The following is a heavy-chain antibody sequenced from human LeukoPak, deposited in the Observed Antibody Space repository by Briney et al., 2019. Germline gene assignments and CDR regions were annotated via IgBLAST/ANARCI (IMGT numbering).Heavy chain of an antibody. CDR1: GFMFSNYG. V-gene: IGHV3-33*01. D-gene: IGHD3-22*01. CDR2: IWYDGSNE. J-gene: IGHJ4*02. Sequence: PGGSLRLSCAASGFMFSNYGMHWVRQAPGKGLEWVAVIWYDGSNEYYADSVKGRFTISRDNSKNTLYLQMNSLLPEDTAVYYCARALPDYYDGSGYYDYWGQGTLVTVSS. CDR3: ARALPDYYDGSGYYDY.